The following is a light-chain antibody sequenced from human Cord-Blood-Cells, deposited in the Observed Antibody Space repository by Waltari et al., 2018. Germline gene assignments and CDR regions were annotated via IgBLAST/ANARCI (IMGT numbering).Light chain of an antibody. Sequence: DIQMTQSPSSLSASVGDRVTITCRASQSISSYLNWYQQKPGKPPKLLIYAASSLQSGVTSRVSGSGSGTDFTLTISSLKPEDFATYSCQQSYSTLTFGGGTKVEIK. V-gene: IGKV1-39*01. CDR1: QSISSY. J-gene: IGKJ4*02. CDR2: AAS. CDR3: QQSYSTLT.